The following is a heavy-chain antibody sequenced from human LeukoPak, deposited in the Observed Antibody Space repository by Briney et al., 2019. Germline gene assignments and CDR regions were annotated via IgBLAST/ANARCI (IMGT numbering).Heavy chain of an antibody. Sequence: SETLSLTCAASGLSFSGYYWSWIRQPPGKGLEWIGEINHSGSTNYNPSLKSRVTISVDTAKNQFSLKLSSVTAADTAVYYCARGPTTYYDYVWGSYRLDYWGQGTLVTVSS. CDR1: GLSFSGYY. V-gene: IGHV4-34*01. CDR2: INHSGST. D-gene: IGHD3-16*02. CDR3: ARGPTTYYDYVWGSYRLDY. J-gene: IGHJ4*02.